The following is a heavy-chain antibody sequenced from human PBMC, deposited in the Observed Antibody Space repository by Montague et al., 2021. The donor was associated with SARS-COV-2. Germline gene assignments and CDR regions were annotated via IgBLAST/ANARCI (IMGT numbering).Heavy chain of an antibody. CDR3: AKDTATIRIAVALLDV. CDR2: MSGCGVRR. D-gene: IGHD6-19*01. J-gene: IGHJ6*02. CDR1: GFIFSNYA. Sequence: SLRLSCAASGFIFSNYAMTWVRQAPGKGLEWVSTMSGCGVRRDYADSVKGRFTISRDSSKNTLYLQMNSLRVEDTAVYYCAKDTATIRIAVALLDVWGQGTTVIVSS. V-gene: IGHV3-23*01.